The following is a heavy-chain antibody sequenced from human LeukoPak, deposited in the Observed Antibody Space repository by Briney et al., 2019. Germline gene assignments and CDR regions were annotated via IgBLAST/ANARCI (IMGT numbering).Heavy chain of an antibody. D-gene: IGHD6-19*01. CDR2: IIPIFGTA. CDR3: ARDSGYSSGWYNGDFDY. J-gene: IGHJ4*02. Sequence: ASVKVSCKASGGTFSSYAISWVRQAPGQGLEWMGGIIPIFGTANYAQKFQGRVTNTADESTSTAYMELSSLRSEDTAVYYCARDSGYSSGWYNGDFDYWGQGTLVTVSS. CDR1: GGTFSSYA. V-gene: IGHV1-69*13.